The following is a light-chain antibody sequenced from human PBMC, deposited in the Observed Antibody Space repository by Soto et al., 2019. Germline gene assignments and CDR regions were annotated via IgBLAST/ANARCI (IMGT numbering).Light chain of an antibody. CDR2: EVS. Sequence: QSALTQPASVSASPGQSITISCTAATSDVVEYNYVSWYQQHPGKAPKLMISEVSNRPSGVSNRFSGSKSGNTASLTISGLQPEDEADYYCSSYTTSTTFVFGTGTKLTVL. J-gene: IGLJ1*01. CDR1: TSDVVEYNY. V-gene: IGLV2-14*01. CDR3: SSYTTSTTFV.